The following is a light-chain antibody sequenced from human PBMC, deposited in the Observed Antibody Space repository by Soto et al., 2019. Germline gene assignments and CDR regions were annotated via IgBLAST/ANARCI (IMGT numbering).Light chain of an antibody. J-gene: IGKJ1*01. Sequence: EVVMAQSPATLSVSPGERATLSCRASQSVSGNLAWYQQKPGQAPRLLIYGASSRATGIPTRFSGSGSGTEFTLTISSLEPEDFAVYYCQQRSNWPRTFGQGTKVDIK. V-gene: IGKV3-15*01. CDR2: GAS. CDR3: QQRSNWPRT. CDR1: QSVSGN.